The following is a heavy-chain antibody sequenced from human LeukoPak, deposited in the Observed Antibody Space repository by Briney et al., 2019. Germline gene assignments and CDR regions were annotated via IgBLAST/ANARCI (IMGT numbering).Heavy chain of an antibody. V-gene: IGHV5-51*01. J-gene: IGHJ4*02. CDR3: ARAAYDSSWLTDN. CDR2: VYPEDSDT. Sequence: GESLKISCQGSGYSFSSYWIVWVRQTPEKRLDWMGIVYPEDSDTRYSPAFQGQVTISADKSISTAYLQWSSLKASDTAMYYCARAAYDSSWLTDNWGQGTLVTVSS. CDR1: GYSFSSYW. D-gene: IGHD6-13*01.